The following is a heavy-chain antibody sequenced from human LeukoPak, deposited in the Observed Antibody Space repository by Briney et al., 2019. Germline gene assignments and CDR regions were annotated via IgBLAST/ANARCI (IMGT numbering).Heavy chain of an antibody. CDR2: IHYTGST. V-gene: IGHV4-59*01. D-gene: IGHD3-22*01. CDR3: ARGRGYYDAFDI. J-gene: IGHJ3*02. Sequence: SETLSLTCAVSGDSISGYYWSWIWQPPGKGLEWIGYIHYTGSTNYKPSLRSRVTISGDTSKNQFSLKLTSVTAADTAVYYCARGRGYYDAFDIWGQGTMVTVSS. CDR1: GDSISGYY.